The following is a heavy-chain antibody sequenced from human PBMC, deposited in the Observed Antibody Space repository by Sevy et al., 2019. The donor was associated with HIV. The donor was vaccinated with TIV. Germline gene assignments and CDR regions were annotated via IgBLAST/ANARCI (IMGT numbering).Heavy chain of an antibody. CDR3: ARHCSSSSCSHAFDI. V-gene: IGHV4-34*01. CDR1: GGSFSGYY. CDR2: INHSGST. J-gene: IGHJ3*02. Sequence: SETLSLTCAVYGGSFSGYYWSWIRQPPGKGLEWVGEINHSGSTNYNPSLKSRVTISVDTSNNQFSLNLSSVTAADTAVYYCARHCSSSSCSHAFDIWGQGTMVTVS. D-gene: IGHD2-2*01.